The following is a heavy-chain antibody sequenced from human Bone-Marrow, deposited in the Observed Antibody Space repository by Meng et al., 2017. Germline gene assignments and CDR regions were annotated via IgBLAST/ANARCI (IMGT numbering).Heavy chain of an antibody. V-gene: IGHV1-2*02. CDR2: INPNSGTT. Sequence: ASVKVSCKASGYTFTGYYMHWVRQAPGQGLEWMGWINPNSGTTVSSQKFQGRVTMTRDTSISTAYMELSSLRSDDTAVYFCARGLVTMIVVDIWGQGTMVTVSS. CDR3: ARGLVTMIVVDI. CDR1: GYTFTGYY. J-gene: IGHJ3*02. D-gene: IGHD3-22*01.